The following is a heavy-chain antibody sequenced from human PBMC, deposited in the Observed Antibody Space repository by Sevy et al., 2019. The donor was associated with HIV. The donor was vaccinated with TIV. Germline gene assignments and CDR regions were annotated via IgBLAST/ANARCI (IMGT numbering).Heavy chain of an antibody. CDR3: ARDLPPSATTVAHFDY. Sequence: GGSLRLSCTASGFTFSSYEMNWVRQAPGKGLEWVSYITNSGSSVYYSDSVRGRFTVSRDNAKNSLYLQMKSLRAEDTAVYYCARDLPPSATTVAHFDYWGRGTLVTVSS. J-gene: IGHJ4*02. V-gene: IGHV3-48*03. CDR1: GFTFSSYE. D-gene: IGHD4-17*01. CDR2: ITNSGSSV.